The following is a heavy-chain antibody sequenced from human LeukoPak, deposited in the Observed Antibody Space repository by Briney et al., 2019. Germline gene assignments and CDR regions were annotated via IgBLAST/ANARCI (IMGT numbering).Heavy chain of an antibody. CDR1: GFTFSNAW. D-gene: IGHD3-22*01. CDR3: TTDPTPYYDSSGSSLFY. J-gene: IGHJ4*02. Sequence: PGGSLRLSCAASGFTFSNAWMSWVRQAPGKGLEWVGRIKSKTDGGTTDYAAPVKGRFTISRDDSKNTLYLQMNSLKTEDTAVYYCTTDPTPYYDSSGSSLFYWGQGTLVTVSS. V-gene: IGHV3-15*01. CDR2: IKSKTDGGTT.